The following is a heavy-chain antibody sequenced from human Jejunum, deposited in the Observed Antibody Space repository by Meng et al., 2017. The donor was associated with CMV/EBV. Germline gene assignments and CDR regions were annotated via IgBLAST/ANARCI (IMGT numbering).Heavy chain of an antibody. CDR1: GRSINDYY. CDR2: IYYSGAT. Sequence: VSGRSINDYYWSWIRQSPGKGLEWIGYIYYSGATRYNPSLESRVSISIDTSKTHFSLKVTSVTAADTAMYYCARDNGDYYYGMDVWGQGTPVTVSS. J-gene: IGHJ6*02. D-gene: IGHD4-17*01. CDR3: ARDNGDYYYGMDV. V-gene: IGHV4-59*01.